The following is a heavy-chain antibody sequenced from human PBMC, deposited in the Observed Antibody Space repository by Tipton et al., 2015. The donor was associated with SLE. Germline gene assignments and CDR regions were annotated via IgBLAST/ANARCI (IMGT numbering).Heavy chain of an antibody. V-gene: IGHV3-30*02. Sequence: SLRLSCAASGFTFSSYGMHWVRQAPGKGLEWVAFIRYDGSNKYYADSVKGRFSISRDNSKNTLYLQMKSLRAEDTAVYYCTKDGSFYGDYPYYFDYWGQGTLVTVSS. CDR1: GFTFSSYG. CDR2: IRYDGSNK. D-gene: IGHD4-17*01. J-gene: IGHJ4*02. CDR3: TKDGSFYGDYPYYFDY.